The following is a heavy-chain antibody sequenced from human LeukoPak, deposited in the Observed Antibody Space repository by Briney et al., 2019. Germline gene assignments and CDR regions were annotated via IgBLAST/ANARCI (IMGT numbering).Heavy chain of an antibody. CDR2: IYYTGVT. J-gene: IGHJ5*02. CDR1: GGYIITSGHY. Sequence: PSETLSPTCTVSGGYIITSGHYWGWIRQPPGKGLEWIGSIYYTGVTSTNPFFRSRMSISVDTSKNQFSLNLTSVTAADAAVYYCARERSSSGGHSWFDPWGQGTLVTVSS. D-gene: IGHD4-17*01. CDR3: ARERSSSGGHSWFDP. V-gene: IGHV4-39*07.